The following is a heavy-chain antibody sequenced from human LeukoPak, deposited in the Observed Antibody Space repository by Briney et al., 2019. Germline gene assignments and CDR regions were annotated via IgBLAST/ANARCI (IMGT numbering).Heavy chain of an antibody. Sequence: GGSLRPSCAASGFTFSSYSMNWVRQAPGKGLEWVSSISSSSSYIYYADSVKGRFTISRDNAKNSLYLQMNSLRAEDTAVYYCARGAVGATRMDFDYWGQGTLVTVSS. CDR3: ARGAVGATRMDFDY. CDR1: GFTFSSYS. J-gene: IGHJ4*02. V-gene: IGHV3-21*01. D-gene: IGHD1-26*01. CDR2: ISSSSSYI.